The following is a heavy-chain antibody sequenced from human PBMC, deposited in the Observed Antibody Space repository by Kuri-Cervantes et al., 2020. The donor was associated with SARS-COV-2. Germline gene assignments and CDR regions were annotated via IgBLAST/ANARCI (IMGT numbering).Heavy chain of an antibody. J-gene: IGHJ4*02. CDR3: ARNRYCSSTSCYMEFSF. Sequence: LSLTCAVSGYSISSGYYWGWIRQPPGKGLEWVSYISSSSSTIYYADSVKGRFTISRDNAKNSLYLQMNSLRAEDTAVYYCARNRYCSSTSCYMEFSFWGQGTLVTVSS. CDR1: GYSISSGYY. V-gene: IGHV3-11*04. D-gene: IGHD2-2*02. CDR2: ISSSSSTI.